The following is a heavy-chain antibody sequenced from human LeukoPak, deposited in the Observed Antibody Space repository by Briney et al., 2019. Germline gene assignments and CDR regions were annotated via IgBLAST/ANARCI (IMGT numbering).Heavy chain of an antibody. Sequence: GGSLRLSCAASGFSFSRYGLHWVRQAPGKGLEWVSSISSSSSYIYYADSVKGRFTISRDNAKNSLYLQMNSLRAEDTAVYYCARDQGGQIDWYFDLWGRGTLVTVSS. V-gene: IGHV3-21*01. CDR3: ARDQGGQIDWYFDL. CDR2: ISSSSSYI. J-gene: IGHJ2*01. D-gene: IGHD3-16*01. CDR1: GFSFSRYG.